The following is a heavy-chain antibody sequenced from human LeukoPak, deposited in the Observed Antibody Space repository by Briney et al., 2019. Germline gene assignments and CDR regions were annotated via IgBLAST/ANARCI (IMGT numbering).Heavy chain of an antibody. D-gene: IGHD6-13*01. Sequence: ASVKVSCEASGYAFTNYGITWVRQAPGQGLEWMGWISAYNGNTNYAQKLQGRVTMTTDTSTSTAYMELRSLRSDDTAVYYCARSGDSSSWYALDYWGQGTLVTVSS. J-gene: IGHJ4*02. CDR1: GYAFTNYG. CDR3: ARSGDSSSWYALDY. V-gene: IGHV1-18*01. CDR2: ISAYNGNT.